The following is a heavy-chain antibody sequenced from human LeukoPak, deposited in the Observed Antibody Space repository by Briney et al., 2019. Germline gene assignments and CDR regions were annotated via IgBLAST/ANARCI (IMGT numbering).Heavy chain of an antibody. CDR1: GYTFTGYY. D-gene: IGHD2/OR15-2a*01. Sequence: ASVKVSCKASGYTFTGYYMHWVRQAPGQALEWMGWINPNSVGTNYAQKFQGRVTMTRDTSISTAYMELSRLRSDDTAVYYCARDLHLPMTQVAKNKDHARKAYYYYYFMDVWGKGTTVTVSS. CDR3: ARDLHLPMTQVAKNKDHARKAYYYYYFMDV. J-gene: IGHJ6*03. V-gene: IGHV1-2*02. CDR2: INPNSVGT.